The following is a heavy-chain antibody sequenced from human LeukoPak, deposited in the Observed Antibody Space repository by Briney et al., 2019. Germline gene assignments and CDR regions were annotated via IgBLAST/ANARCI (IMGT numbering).Heavy chain of an antibody. CDR2: ISPRGDIT. D-gene: IGHD3-16*01. J-gene: IGHJ1*01. V-gene: IGHV3-23*01. CDR1: GFSFS. Sequence: GGTLRLSCAASGFSFSMNWVRQAPGKGLEWVSGISPRGDITCYKDSVRGRFTISRDNFKNTVSLQLNSLRAEDTAMYYCAKDDDWGRFNHWGQGTLVTVSS. CDR3: AKDDDWGRFNH.